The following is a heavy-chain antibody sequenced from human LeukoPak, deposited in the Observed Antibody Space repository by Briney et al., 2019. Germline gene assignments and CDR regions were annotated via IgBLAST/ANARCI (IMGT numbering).Heavy chain of an antibody. CDR2: IDGSGDTI. Sequence: GESLRLSCATSGFTFSPYSMNWSRQAPGKGLEWVSYIDGSGDTIYYADSVKGRFTISRYSSKNTLFLQMNSLRAEDTAVYYCAKVPRGTNYYFDCWGQGTLVTVSS. CDR3: AKVPRGTNYYFDC. CDR1: GFTFSPYS. V-gene: IGHV3-23*01. D-gene: IGHD2-8*01. J-gene: IGHJ4*02.